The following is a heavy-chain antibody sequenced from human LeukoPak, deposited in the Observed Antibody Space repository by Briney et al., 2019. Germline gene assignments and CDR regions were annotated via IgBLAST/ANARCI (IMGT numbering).Heavy chain of an antibody. CDR2: IVVGSGNT. V-gene: IGHV1-58*02. CDR1: GFTFTSSA. J-gene: IGHJ4*02. Sequence: RASVKVSCKASGFTFTSSAMQWVRQARGQRLEWIGWIVVGSGNTNYAQKFQERVTITRDMSTSTAYMELSSLRSEDTAVYYCAAELVGAKHPYFDYWGQGTLVTVSS. D-gene: IGHD1-26*01. CDR3: AAELVGAKHPYFDY.